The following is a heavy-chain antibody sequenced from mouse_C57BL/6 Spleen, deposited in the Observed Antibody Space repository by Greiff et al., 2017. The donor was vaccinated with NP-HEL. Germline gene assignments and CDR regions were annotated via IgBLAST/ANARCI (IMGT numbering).Heavy chain of an antibody. Sequence: QVQLQQSGAELVRPGTSVKVSCKASGYAFTNYLIEWVKQRPGQGLEWIGVINPGSGGTNYNEKFKGKATLTADKSSSTAYMQLSSLTSEDSAVYYCARGIYYGYDVSYYYAMDYWGQGTSVTVSS. V-gene: IGHV1-54*01. CDR2: INPGSGGT. J-gene: IGHJ4*01. CDR1: GYAFTNYL. CDR3: ARGIYYGYDVSYYYAMDY. D-gene: IGHD2-2*01.